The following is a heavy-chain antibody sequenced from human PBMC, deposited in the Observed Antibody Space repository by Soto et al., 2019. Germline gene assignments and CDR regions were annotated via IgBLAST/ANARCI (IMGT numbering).Heavy chain of an antibody. V-gene: IGHV1-69*04. J-gene: IGHJ4*02. Sequence: SVKVSCKASGGTFSSYTISWVRQAPGQGLEWMGRIIPILGIANYAQKFQGRVTITADKSTSTAYMDLSSLRSEDTAVYYCARETIAVGLFDYWGQGTLVTVSS. CDR1: GGTFSSYT. CDR3: ARETIAVGLFDY. CDR2: IIPILGIA. D-gene: IGHD6-19*01.